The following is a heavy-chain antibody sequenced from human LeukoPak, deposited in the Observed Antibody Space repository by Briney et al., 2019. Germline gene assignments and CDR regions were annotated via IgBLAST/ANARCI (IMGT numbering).Heavy chain of an antibody. CDR3: ARHPRYGDTPDL. Sequence: SSETLSLTCTVSGGSISSSSYYWGWIRQPPGKGLEWIGSIYNSGSTYYSPSLKSRVTISVDTSKNQFSLRLTSVTAADTAVYYCARHPRYGDTPDLWGRGTLVTVSS. J-gene: IGHJ2*01. CDR2: IYNSGST. V-gene: IGHV4-39*01. D-gene: IGHD4-17*01. CDR1: GGSISSSSYY.